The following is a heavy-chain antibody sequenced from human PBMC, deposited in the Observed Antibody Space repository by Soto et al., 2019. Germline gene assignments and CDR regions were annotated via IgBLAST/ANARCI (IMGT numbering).Heavy chain of an antibody. CDR3: ARDPMTGYLQFDY. CDR2: ISAYNGNT. V-gene: IGHV1-18*01. Sequence: ASVKVSCKASGYTFTSYGISWVRQAPGQGLEWIGWISAYNGNTNYAQKFQGRVTMATDTSTSTAYMELRSLRSDDPAVYYCARDPMTGYLQFDYWGQGTLVTVSS. J-gene: IGHJ4*02. CDR1: GYTFTSYG. D-gene: IGHD3-9*01.